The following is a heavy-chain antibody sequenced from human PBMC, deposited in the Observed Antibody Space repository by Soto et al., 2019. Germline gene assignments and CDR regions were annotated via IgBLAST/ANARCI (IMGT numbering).Heavy chain of an antibody. Sequence: VGSLRLSCAASGFTFSSYAMSWVRQAPGKGLEWVSGISASGGSTDYADSVKGRFTISRDNSKHTLYVQMNSLRAEDTAVYYCAKTPYSSSWYYFDYWGQGTPVTVSS. CDR2: ISASGGST. CDR3: AKTPYSSSWYYFDY. J-gene: IGHJ4*02. V-gene: IGHV3-23*01. CDR1: GFTFSSYA. D-gene: IGHD6-13*01.